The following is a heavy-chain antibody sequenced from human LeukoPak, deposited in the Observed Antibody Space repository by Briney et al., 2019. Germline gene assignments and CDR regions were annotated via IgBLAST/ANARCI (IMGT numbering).Heavy chain of an antibody. V-gene: IGHV4-59*08. CDR3: ARQDFDSRGAPDAFDT. J-gene: IGHJ3*02. CDR2: IYYSGST. CDR1: GGSISSYY. Sequence: KPSETLSLTCTVSGGSISSYYWSWIRQPPGKGLEWIGYIYYSGSTNYNPSLKSRVTISVDTSKNQFSLKLSSVTAADTAVYYCARQDFDSRGAPDAFDTWGQGTMVTVSS. D-gene: IGHD3-22*01.